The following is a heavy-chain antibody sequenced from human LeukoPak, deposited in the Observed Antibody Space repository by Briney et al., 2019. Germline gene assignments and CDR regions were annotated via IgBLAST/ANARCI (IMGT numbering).Heavy chain of an antibody. CDR2: IYYSGST. J-gene: IGHJ4*02. Sequence: SETLSLTCTVSGGSISNYYWSWIRQPPGKGLEWIGYIYYSGSTNYSPSLKSRATISVGTSKNQFSLKLSSVTATDTAVYYCAASARLVLQESVYWGQGTLVTVSS. CDR1: GGSISNYY. V-gene: IGHV4-59*08. CDR3: AASARLVLQESVY. D-gene: IGHD6-19*01.